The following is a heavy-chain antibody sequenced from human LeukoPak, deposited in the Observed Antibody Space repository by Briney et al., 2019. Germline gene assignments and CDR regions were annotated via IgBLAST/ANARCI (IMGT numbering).Heavy chain of an antibody. V-gene: IGHV4-38-2*02. CDR3: ARGGYCTNGVCYTNAFHYIDY. D-gene: IGHD2-8*01. Sequence: SETLSLTCTVSGYSISSGYYWGWIRQPPGKGLEWIGSVYHSGNTYYNPSLKSRVTISVDTSKNQFSLKLSSVTAADTAVYYCARGGYCTNGVCYTNAFHYIDYWGQGTLVTVSS. CDR2: VYHSGNT. CDR1: GYSISSGYY. J-gene: IGHJ4*02.